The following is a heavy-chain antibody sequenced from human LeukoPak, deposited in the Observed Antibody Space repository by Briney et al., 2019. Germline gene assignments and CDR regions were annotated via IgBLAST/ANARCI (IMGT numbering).Heavy chain of an antibody. Sequence: PGGSLRLSCAASGITFSNYGMSWVRQARGKGLERVSSITTSGAGTTCVDSVKGRFTISRDNSKNTVYLEMNSLRAEDTAVYFCARKLTGSFDIWGQGTMVTVSS. V-gene: IGHV3-23*01. CDR1: GITFSNYG. CDR3: ARKLTGSFDI. CDR2: ITTSGAGT. D-gene: IGHD7-27*01. J-gene: IGHJ3*02.